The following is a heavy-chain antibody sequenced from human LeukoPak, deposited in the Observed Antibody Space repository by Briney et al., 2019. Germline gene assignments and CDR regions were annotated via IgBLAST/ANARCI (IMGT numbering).Heavy chain of an antibody. D-gene: IGHD3-10*01. Sequence: SETLSLTCTVSGGSISSSSYYWGWIRQPPGKGLEWIGSIYYSGSTYYNPSLKSRVTISVDTSKNQFSLKLSSVTAADTAVYYCDTMARGVNRKTLWGQGTLVTVSS. V-gene: IGHV4-39*07. CDR3: DTMARGVNRKTL. CDR2: IYYSGST. J-gene: IGHJ4*02. CDR1: GGSISSSSYY.